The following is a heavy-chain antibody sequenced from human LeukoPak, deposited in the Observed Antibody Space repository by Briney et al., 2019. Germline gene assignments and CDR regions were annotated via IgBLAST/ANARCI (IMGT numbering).Heavy chain of an antibody. CDR2: IDGDGSST. CDR3: AKVADI. CDR1: GFTFSDYW. J-gene: IGHJ3*02. Sequence: PGGSLRLSCAASGFTFSDYWMIWVRQAPGKGLVWVSHIDGDGSSTTYADSVKGRFTISRDNSKNTLYLQMNSLRAEDTAVYYCAKVADIWGQGTMVTVSS. V-gene: IGHV3-74*01.